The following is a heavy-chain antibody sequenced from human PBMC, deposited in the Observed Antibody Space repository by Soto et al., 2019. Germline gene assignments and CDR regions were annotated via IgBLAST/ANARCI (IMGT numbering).Heavy chain of an antibody. CDR3: ARGIDDNASFGMDV. V-gene: IGHV3-7*01. J-gene: IGHJ4*02. CDR1: RFTFSSYW. D-gene: IGHD1-1*01. CDR2: IKEDGSDK. Sequence: DVRLVESGGGLVQPGGSLRLSCAASRFTFSSYWMSWVRQAPGRGLEWVANIKEDGSDKYYADSVKGRFTISRDNAKKSLYVQMNSLRVEDTAVYYCARGIDDNASFGMDVWGQGTLVTVSS.